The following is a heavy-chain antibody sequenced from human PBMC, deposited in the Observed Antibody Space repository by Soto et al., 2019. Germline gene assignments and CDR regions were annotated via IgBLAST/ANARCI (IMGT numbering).Heavy chain of an antibody. J-gene: IGHJ4*02. CDR3: ARDYRRLQLPGY. CDR2: IWYDGSNK. Sequence: QVQLVESGGGVVQPGRSLRLSCAASGFTFSSYGMHWVRQAPGKGLEWVAVIWYDGSNKYYADSVKGRFTISRDNSKNTLYLQMNSLRAEDTAVYYCARDYRRLQLPGYWGQGTLVTVSS. D-gene: IGHD5-12*01. CDR1: GFTFSSYG. V-gene: IGHV3-33*01.